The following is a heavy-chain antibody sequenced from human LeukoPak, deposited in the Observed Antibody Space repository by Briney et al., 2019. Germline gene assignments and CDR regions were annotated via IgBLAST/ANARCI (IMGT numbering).Heavy chain of an antibody. Sequence: SVKVSCKASGGTFSTYAISWVRQAPGQGLEWMGGIIPIFGSTNYAQKFQGRVTITTDESTSTAYMELSSLRSEDTAVYYCARDRSFSSPDAFDIWGQGTMVTVS. CDR3: ARDRSFSSPDAFDI. J-gene: IGHJ3*02. D-gene: IGHD6-6*01. CDR2: IIPIFGST. V-gene: IGHV1-69*05. CDR1: GGTFSTYA.